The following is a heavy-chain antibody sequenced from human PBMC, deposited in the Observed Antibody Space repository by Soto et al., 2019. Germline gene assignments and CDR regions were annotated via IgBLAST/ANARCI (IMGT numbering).Heavy chain of an antibody. J-gene: IGHJ5*02. D-gene: IGHD6-6*01. CDR1: GGSIISYY. CDR2: IYYSGST. Sequence: ETLSLTCTVPGGSIISYYWWWIRQPPGKGLEWIGYIYYSGSTNYNPSLKSRVTISVDTSKNQFSLKLSSVTAADTAVYYCARESSGGYNWFDPWGQGTLVTVSS. CDR3: ARESSGGYNWFDP. V-gene: IGHV4-59*01.